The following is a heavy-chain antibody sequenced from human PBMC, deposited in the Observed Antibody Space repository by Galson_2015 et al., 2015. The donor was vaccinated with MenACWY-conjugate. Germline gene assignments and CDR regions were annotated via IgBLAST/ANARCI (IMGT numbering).Heavy chain of an antibody. CDR3: ARVDYGANSRSEYRYFDY. CDR2: INPSGGST. V-gene: IGHV1-46*01. CDR1: GYTFTSYY. D-gene: IGHD4-23*01. Sequence: QSGAEVTKPGESLQISCTASGYTFTSYYMHWVRQAPGQGLEWMGIINPSGGSTSYAQKFQGRVTMTRDTSTSTVYMELSSLRSEDTAVYYCARVDYGANSRSEYRYFDYWGQGTLVTVSS. J-gene: IGHJ4*02.